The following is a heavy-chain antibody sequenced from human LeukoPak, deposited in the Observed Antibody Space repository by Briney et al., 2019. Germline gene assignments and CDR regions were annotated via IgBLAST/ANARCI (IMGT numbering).Heavy chain of an antibody. CDR3: ARDRSYSSGWYSDY. D-gene: IGHD6-19*01. V-gene: IGHV3-7*01. Sequence: GGSLRLSCAASGFTFSDYYMSWIRQAPGKGLEWVANTKQDGSEKYYVDSVKGRFTISRDNAKNSLYLQMNSLRAEDTAVYYCARDRSYSSGWYSDYWGQGTLVTVSS. CDR1: GFTFSDYY. CDR2: TKQDGSEK. J-gene: IGHJ4*02.